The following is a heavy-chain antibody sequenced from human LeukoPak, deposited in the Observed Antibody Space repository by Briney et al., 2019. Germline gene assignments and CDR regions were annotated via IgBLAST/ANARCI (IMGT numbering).Heavy chain of an antibody. J-gene: IGHJ5*02. CDR3: ARVSSGKSNWFDP. V-gene: IGHV4-61*01. CDR2: IYYSGST. CDR1: GGSISSSSYY. Sequence: PSETLSLTCTVSGGSISSSSYYWSWIRQPPGKGLEWIGYIYYSGSTNYNPSLKSRVTISVDTSKNQFPLKLSSVTAADTAVYYCARVSSGKSNWFDPWGQGTLVTVSS. D-gene: IGHD6-19*01.